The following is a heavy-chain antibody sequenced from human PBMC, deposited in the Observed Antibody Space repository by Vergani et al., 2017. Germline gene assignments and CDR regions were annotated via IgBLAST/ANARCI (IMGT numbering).Heavy chain of an antibody. Sequence: QVRLQESGPGLVKPSETLSLTCSVSGGSMSGYYWSWIRQHPGKGLEWIGYIYSTGSTHHNPSLRRRINMSVDTSKNQFSLKLYSVTAADTAMYYCARMGGYDEGDAFRIGYFDSWGPGILVTVSS. CDR3: ARMGGYDEGDAFRIGYFDS. CDR1: GGSMSGYY. J-gene: IGHJ4*02. D-gene: IGHD3-22*01. CDR2: IYSTGST. V-gene: IGHV4-31*03.